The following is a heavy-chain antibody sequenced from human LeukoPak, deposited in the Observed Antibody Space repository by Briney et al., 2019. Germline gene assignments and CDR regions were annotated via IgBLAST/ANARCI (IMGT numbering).Heavy chain of an antibody. CDR3: ARELGDIVVVPAAYFDY. V-gene: IGHV4-30-4*08. J-gene: IGHJ4*02. D-gene: IGHD2-2*01. CDR1: GGSISSGDYY. CDR2: IYYSGST. Sequence: SETLSLTCTVSGGSISSGDYYWSWIRQPPGEGLEWIGYIYYSGSTYYNPSLKSRVTISVDTSKNQFSLKLSSVTAADTAVYYCARELGDIVVVPAAYFDYWGQGTLVTVSS.